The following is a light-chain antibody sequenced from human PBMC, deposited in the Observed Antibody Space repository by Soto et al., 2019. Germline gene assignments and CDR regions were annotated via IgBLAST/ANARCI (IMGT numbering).Light chain of an antibody. Sequence: DIQMTQSPSTLSASVGDRVTITCRASQSISSWLAWYQQKPGKAPKLLIYKASSLESGVPSRFSGSGSGTEITLTISSLQADDFATYDCQQYNSYWSFGEGTKVEIK. CDR3: QQYNSYWS. CDR1: QSISSW. V-gene: IGKV1-5*03. CDR2: KAS. J-gene: IGKJ1*01.